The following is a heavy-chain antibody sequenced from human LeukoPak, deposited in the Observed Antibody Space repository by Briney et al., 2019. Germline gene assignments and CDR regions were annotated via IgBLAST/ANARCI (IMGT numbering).Heavy chain of an antibody. CDR3: AKDYGSGSYTYYYYYMDV. CDR2: IRYDGSNK. D-gene: IGHD3-10*01. CDR1: GFTFSSYG. J-gene: IGHJ6*03. V-gene: IGHV3-30*02. Sequence: GGSLRLSCAASGFTFSSYGMHWVRQAPGKGLEWVAFIRYDGSNKYYADSVKGRFTISRDNSKNTLYLQMNSLRAEDTAVYYCAKDYGSGSYTYYYYYMDVWGKGTTVTISS.